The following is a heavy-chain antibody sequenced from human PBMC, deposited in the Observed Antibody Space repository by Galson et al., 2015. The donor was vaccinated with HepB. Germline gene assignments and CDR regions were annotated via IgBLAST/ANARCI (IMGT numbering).Heavy chain of an antibody. CDR2: ISSSSSTI. CDR1: GFTFSSYS. Sequence: SLRLSCAASGFTFSSYSMNWVRQAPGKGLERVSYISSSSSTIYYADSVKGRFTISRDNAKNSLYLQMNSLRDEDTAVYYCARDPSLLYYYDSSGYLDYWGQGTLVTVSS. CDR3: ARDPSLLYYYDSSGYLDY. V-gene: IGHV3-48*02. D-gene: IGHD3-22*01. J-gene: IGHJ4*02.